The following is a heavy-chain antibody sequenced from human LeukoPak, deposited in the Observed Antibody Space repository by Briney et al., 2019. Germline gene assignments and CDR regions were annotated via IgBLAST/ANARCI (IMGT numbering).Heavy chain of an antibody. CDR3: AREGQGSTYYYDSSGSANAFDI. CDR2: IYYSGST. CDR1: GGSISSSSYY. V-gene: IGHV4-61*01. D-gene: IGHD3-22*01. Sequence: SETLSLTCTVSGGSISSSSYYWGWIRQPPGKGLEWIGYIYYSGSTNYNPSLKSRVTISVDTSKNQFSLKLSSVTAADTAVYYCAREGQGSTYYYDSSGSANAFDIWGQGTMVTASS. J-gene: IGHJ3*02.